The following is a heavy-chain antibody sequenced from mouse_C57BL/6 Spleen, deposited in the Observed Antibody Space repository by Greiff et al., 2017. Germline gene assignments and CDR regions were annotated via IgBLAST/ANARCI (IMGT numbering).Heavy chain of an antibody. CDR3: ARRGSGYFDV. Sequence: ESGPGLVKPSQSLSLTCSVTGYSITSGYYWNWIRQFPGNKLEWMGYISYDGSNNYNPSLKNRISITRDTSKHQFFLKLDSVTTEDTATYYCARRGSGYFDVWGTGTTVTVSS. J-gene: IGHJ1*03. CDR2: ISYDGSN. V-gene: IGHV3-6*01. CDR1: GYSITSGYY.